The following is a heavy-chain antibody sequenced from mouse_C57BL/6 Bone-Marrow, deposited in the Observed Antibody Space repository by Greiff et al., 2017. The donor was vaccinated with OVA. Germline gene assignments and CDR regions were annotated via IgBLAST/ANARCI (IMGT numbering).Heavy chain of an antibody. Sequence: LQESGAELVRPGASVKMSCKASGYTFTSYNMHWVKQTPRQGLEWIGAIYPGNGDTSYNQKFKGKATLTVDKSSSTAYMQLSSLTSEDSAVYFCARSSYYYGSSYFFDYWGQGTTLTVSS. J-gene: IGHJ2*01. V-gene: IGHV1-12*01. D-gene: IGHD1-1*01. CDR1: GYTFTSYN. CDR3: ARSSYYYGSSYFFDY. CDR2: IYPGNGDT.